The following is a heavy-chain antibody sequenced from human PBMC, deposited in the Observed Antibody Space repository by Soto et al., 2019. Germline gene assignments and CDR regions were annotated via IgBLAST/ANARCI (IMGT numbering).Heavy chain of an antibody. J-gene: IGHJ4*02. CDR1: GYTFTSYG. Sequence: PSVKVSCKASGYTFTSYGISWVRQAPGQGLEWMGWISAYNGNTNYAQKLQGRVTMTTDTSTSTAYMELRSLRSDDTAVYYCARDTRYPSPYSSGWCFDYWGQGTLVTVSS. CDR2: ISAYNGNT. D-gene: IGHD6-19*01. V-gene: IGHV1-18*01. CDR3: ARDTRYPSPYSSGWCFDY.